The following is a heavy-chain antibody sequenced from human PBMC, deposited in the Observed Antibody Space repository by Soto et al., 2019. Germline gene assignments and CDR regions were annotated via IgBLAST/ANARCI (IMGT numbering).Heavy chain of an antibody. CDR1: GGSISSYY. CDR3: ARNIVVVPAAWGMFYYYMDV. J-gene: IGHJ6*03. CDR2: IYYSGST. D-gene: IGHD2-2*01. Sequence: PSETLSLTCTVSGGSISSYYWSWIRQPPGKGLEWIGYIYYSGSTNYNPSLKSRVTISVDTSKNQFSLKLSSVTAADTAVYYCARNIVVVPAAWGMFYYYMDVWGKGTTVTVS. V-gene: IGHV4-59*01.